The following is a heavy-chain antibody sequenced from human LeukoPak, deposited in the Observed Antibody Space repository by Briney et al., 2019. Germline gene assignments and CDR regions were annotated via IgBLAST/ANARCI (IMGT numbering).Heavy chain of an antibody. V-gene: IGHV1-18*01. CDR2: INAYNGNT. Sequence: GASVKVSCKTSGYTFTSYGISWVRQAPGQGLEWMGWINAYNGNTYYAQDLQGRVTMTTDTSTSTAYMELRSLRSDDTAVYYCARWGLVAPGTYYYYYMDVWGKGTTGTVSS. CDR1: GYTFTSYG. D-gene: IGHD2-2*01. CDR3: ARWGLVAPGTYYYYYMDV. J-gene: IGHJ6*03.